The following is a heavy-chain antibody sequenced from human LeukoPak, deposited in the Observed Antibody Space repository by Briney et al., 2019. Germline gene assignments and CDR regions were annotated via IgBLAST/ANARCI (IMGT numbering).Heavy chain of an antibody. D-gene: IGHD4-11*01. V-gene: IGHV3-66*02. CDR2: IYSGGST. J-gene: IGHJ6*02. CDR1: GFTVSSNY. Sequence: GGSLRLSCAASGFTVSSNYMSWVRQAPGKGLEWVSVIYSGGSTYYADSVKGRFTISRDNSKNTLYLQMNSLRAEDTAVYYCHASLYSNYEYYYYGMDVWGQGTTVTVSS. CDR3: HASLYSNYEYYYYGMDV.